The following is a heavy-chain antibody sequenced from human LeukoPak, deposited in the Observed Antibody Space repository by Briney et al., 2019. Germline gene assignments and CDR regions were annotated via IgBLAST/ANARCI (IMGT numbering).Heavy chain of an antibody. CDR2: IIPIIGTP. Sequence: SVKVSCKASGGTFSCNVISWVRQAPGQGLEWMGSIIPIIGTPDNAHTFQGRVTITADKSTNTAYMELTSLRSDDTAVYYCARAGGSSWYVSLYYWGQGTLITVSS. J-gene: IGHJ4*02. D-gene: IGHD6-13*01. CDR1: GGTFSCNV. V-gene: IGHV1-69*04. CDR3: ARAGGSSWYVSLYY.